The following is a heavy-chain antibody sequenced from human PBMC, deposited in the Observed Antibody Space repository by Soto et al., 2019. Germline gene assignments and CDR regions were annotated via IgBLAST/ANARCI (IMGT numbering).Heavy chain of an antibody. CDR3: ARSRSDEFDY. V-gene: IGHV4-31*03. Sequence: SETLSLTCTVSGGSISSGGYYWSWIRQHPGKGLEWIGYIYYSGSTYYNPSLKSRVTISVDTSKNQLSLKLSSVTAADTAVYYCARSRSDEFDYWGQGTLVTVSS. J-gene: IGHJ4*02. CDR2: IYYSGST. CDR1: GGSISSGGYY. D-gene: IGHD3-3*01.